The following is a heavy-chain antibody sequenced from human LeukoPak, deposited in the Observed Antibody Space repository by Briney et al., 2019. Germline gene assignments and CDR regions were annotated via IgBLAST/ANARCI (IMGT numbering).Heavy chain of an antibody. CDR2: IYYSGST. CDR3: ASYSGSYGTFDY. D-gene: IGHD1-26*01. CDR1: GGSISSYY. Sequence: PSETLSLTGTVSGGSISSYYWSWIRQPPGKGLEWIGYIYYSGSTNYNPSLKSRVTISVDTSKNQFSLKLSSVTAADTAVYYCASYSGSYGTFDYWGQGTLVTVSS. J-gene: IGHJ4*02. V-gene: IGHV4-59*08.